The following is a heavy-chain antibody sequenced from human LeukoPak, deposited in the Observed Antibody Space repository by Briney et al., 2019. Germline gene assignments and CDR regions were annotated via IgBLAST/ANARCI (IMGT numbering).Heavy chain of an antibody. CDR3: ATYSSSWPDNDAFDI. CDR2: ISYDGSNK. D-gene: IGHD6-13*01. CDR1: GFTFSSYG. Sequence: SGGSLRLSCAASGFTFSSYGMHWVRQAPGKGLEWVAVISYDGSNKYYADSVEGRFTISRDNSKNTLYLQMNSLRAEDTAVYYCATYSSSWPDNDAFDIWGQGTKVTVSS. V-gene: IGHV3-30*03. J-gene: IGHJ3*02.